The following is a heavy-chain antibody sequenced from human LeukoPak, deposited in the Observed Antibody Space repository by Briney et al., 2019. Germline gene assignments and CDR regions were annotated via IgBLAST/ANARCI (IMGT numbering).Heavy chain of an antibody. J-gene: IGHJ4*02. V-gene: IGHV1-58*02. CDR1: GFTFTSSA. CDR3: AAARGSGWYGGVDY. CDR2: IVVGSGNT. Sequence: GTSVKVSCKASGFTFTSSAMQWVRQARGQRLEWIGWIVVGSGNTNYAQKFQERVTITRDMSTSTAYMELSSLRSEDTAVYYCAAARGSGWYGGVDYWGQGTLATVSS. D-gene: IGHD6-19*01.